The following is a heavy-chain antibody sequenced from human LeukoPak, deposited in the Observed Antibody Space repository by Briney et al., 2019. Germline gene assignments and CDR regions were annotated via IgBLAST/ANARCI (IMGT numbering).Heavy chain of an antibody. Sequence: ASVKVSCKASGYTFTGYYMHWVRQAPGQGLEWMGWINPNSGGTNYAQKFQGRVTMTRDTSISTAYMELSRLRSDDTAVYYCAREGDYGDYGSPGDAFDIWGQGTMVTVSS. D-gene: IGHD4-17*01. CDR1: GYTFTGYY. J-gene: IGHJ3*02. CDR3: AREGDYGDYGSPGDAFDI. V-gene: IGHV1-2*02. CDR2: INPNSGGT.